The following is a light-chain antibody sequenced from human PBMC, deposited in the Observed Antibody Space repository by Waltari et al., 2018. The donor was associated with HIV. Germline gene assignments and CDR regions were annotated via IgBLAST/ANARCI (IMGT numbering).Light chain of an antibody. V-gene: IGKV3-20*01. CDR1: PSVSSSY. J-gene: IGKJ4*01. CDR3: QQYGSSLQLIT. CDR2: GAS. Sequence: EIALTQSPHTLSLSLGASATLSRRASPSVSSSYLAWYQQKAGQAPRLLIYGASSRATGIPDRFSGSGSGTDFTLTISRLEPEDFAVYYCQQYGSSLQLITFGGGTKVEIK.